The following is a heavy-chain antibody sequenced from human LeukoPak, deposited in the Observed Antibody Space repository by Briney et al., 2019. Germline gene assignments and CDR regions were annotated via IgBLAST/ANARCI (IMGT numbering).Heavy chain of an antibody. Sequence: SETLSLTCAVSGGSISSGGYSWSWIRQPPGKGLEWIGYIYHSGSTYYNPSLKSRVTISVDRSKNQFSLKLSSVTAADTAVYYCTRDPEYSSSSYYYYYYMDVWGKGTTVTVSS. D-gene: IGHD6-6*01. CDR3: TRDPEYSSSSYYYYYYMDV. V-gene: IGHV4-30-2*01. J-gene: IGHJ6*03. CDR1: GGSISSGGYS. CDR2: IYHSGST.